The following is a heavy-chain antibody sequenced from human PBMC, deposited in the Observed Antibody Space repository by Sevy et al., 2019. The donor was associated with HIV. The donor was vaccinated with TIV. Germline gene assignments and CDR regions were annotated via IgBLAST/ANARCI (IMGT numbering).Heavy chain of an antibody. D-gene: IGHD6-13*01. J-gene: IGHJ4*02. V-gene: IGHV3-72*01. CDR1: GFTFSDHY. Sequence: GGSLRLSCAASGFTFSDHYMEWVRQAPGKGLEWVGRTRNKAESYTTEYAAYVKGRFTISRDDSKNSLYLQMNSLKTEDTAVYYCATHAGIAAAGRVFDYWGQGSLVTVSS. CDR2: TRNKAESYTT. CDR3: ATHAGIAAAGRVFDY.